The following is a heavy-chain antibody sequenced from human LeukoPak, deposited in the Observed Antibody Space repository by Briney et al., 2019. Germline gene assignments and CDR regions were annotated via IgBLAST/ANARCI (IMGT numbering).Heavy chain of an antibody. CDR1: GSTFSSYD. CDR3: ARGPYGTGSHFDF. J-gene: IGHJ4*02. CDR2: MNPNSGGT. V-gene: IGHV1-8*02. D-gene: IGHD3-10*01. Sequence: ASVKVSCKASGSTFSSYDINWVRQATGQGLEWMGWMNPNSGGTGYTPRFQGRVTMTRDTSISTAYMELSSLRSEDTAVCYCARGPYGTGSHFDFWGQGTLVTVSS.